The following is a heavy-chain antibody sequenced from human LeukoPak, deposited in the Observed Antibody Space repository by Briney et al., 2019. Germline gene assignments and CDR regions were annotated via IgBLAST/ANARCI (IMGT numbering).Heavy chain of an antibody. CDR2: IYHSGST. CDR1: GGSISSGGYC. V-gene: IGHV4-30-2*01. Sequence: SETLSLTCTVSGGSISSGGYCWSWIRQPPGKGLEWIGYIYHSGSTYYNPSLKSQVTISVDRSKNQFSLKLSSVTAADTAVYYCARGKYCGGSCYGGTDYWGQGTLVTVSS. J-gene: IGHJ4*02. CDR3: ARGKYCGGSCYGGTDY. D-gene: IGHD2-21*02.